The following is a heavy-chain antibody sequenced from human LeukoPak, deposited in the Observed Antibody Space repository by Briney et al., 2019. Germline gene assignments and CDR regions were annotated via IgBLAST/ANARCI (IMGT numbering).Heavy chain of an antibody. CDR2: VFHSGST. J-gene: IGHJ5*02. CDR3: ARQPKSCAPGIFITGKACWFDP. CDR1: DYSINSDYY. Sequence: SETLSLTCTVSDYSINSDYYWGWIRQPPGKGLEWIGSVFHSGSTYYNPSLKSRVTISVDTSKNQFSLKLSSVTAADTAVYYCARQPKSCAPGIFITGKACWFDPWGQGTLVTVSP. V-gene: IGHV4-38-2*02. D-gene: IGHD3-10*01.